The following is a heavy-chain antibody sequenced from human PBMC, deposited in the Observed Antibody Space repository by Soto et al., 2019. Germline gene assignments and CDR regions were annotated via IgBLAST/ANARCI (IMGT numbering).Heavy chain of an antibody. D-gene: IGHD3-22*01. Sequence: ASVKVSCKASGYTFTSYGISWVRQAPGRGLEWMGWISAYNGNTNYAQKLQGRLTLTRDTPGNTAYLELNSLISEDTAVYYCATPQGYDGCLDSWGQGTLVTVSS. CDR1: GYTFTSYG. J-gene: IGHJ4*02. V-gene: IGHV1-18*01. CDR2: ISAYNGNT. CDR3: ATPQGYDGCLDS.